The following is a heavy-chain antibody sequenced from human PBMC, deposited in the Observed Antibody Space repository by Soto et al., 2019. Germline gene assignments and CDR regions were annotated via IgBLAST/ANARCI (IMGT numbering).Heavy chain of an antibody. D-gene: IGHD3-22*01. J-gene: IGHJ6*02. CDR2: IYYSGST. CDR3: AREGYSSGYYYYYGMDV. Sequence: SETLSLTCTVSGGSISSYYWSWIRQPPGKGLEWIGYIYYSGSTNYNPSLKSRVTISVDTSKNQFSLKLSSVTAADTAVYYCAREGYSSGYYYYYGMDVWAQGTTVPVSS. V-gene: IGHV4-59*01. CDR1: GGSISSYY.